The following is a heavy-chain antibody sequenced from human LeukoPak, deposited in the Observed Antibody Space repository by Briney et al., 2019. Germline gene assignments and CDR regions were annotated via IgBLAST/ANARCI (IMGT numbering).Heavy chain of an antibody. CDR3: ARGSSGSRDY. J-gene: IGHJ4*02. CDR1: DGSISSYY. Sequence: SETLSLTCTVPDGSISSYYWSWIRQPPGKGLEWIGYIYYSGSTNYNPSLKSRVTISVDTSKNQFSLKLSSVTAADTAVYYCARGSSGSRDYWGQGTLVTVSS. CDR2: IYYSGST. D-gene: IGHD6-19*01. V-gene: IGHV4-59*01.